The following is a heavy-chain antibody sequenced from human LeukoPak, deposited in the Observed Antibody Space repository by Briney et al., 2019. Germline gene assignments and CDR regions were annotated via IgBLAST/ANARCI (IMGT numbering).Heavy chain of an antibody. CDR2: ISSSGSTI. D-gene: IGHD2-15*01. V-gene: IGHV3-48*03. CDR1: GFTFSSYE. CDR3: ARDLGDCSGGSCYLPDAFDI. J-gene: IGHJ3*02. Sequence: GGSLRLSCAASGFTFSSYEMNWVRQAPGKGLEWVSYISSSGSTIYHADSVKGRFTISRDNAKNPLYLQMNSLRAEDTAVYYCARDLGDCSGGSCYLPDAFDIWGQGTMVTVSS.